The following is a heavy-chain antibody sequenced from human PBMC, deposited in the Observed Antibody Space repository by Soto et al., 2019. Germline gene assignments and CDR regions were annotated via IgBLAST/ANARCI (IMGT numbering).Heavy chain of an antibody. CDR2: IYYAGST. CDR3: ARAVCVEES. J-gene: IGHJ4*02. V-gene: IGHV4-59*01. Sequence: QVQLQESGPGLVKPSETLSLTCTVSGGSISSYYWSWIRQPPGKGLEWIGYIYYAGSTNYNPSLTSRVTISVDTSKNHFSLRLTSGTAADTAVYYCARAVCVEESWGQVTLVNFAS. D-gene: IGHD6-19*01. CDR1: GGSISSYY.